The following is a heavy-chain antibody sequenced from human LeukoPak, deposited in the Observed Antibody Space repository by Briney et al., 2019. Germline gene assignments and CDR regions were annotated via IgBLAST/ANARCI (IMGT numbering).Heavy chain of an antibody. J-gene: IGHJ4*02. Sequence: SETLSLTCAVYGGSFSGYYWSWIRQPPGKGLEWIGEINHSGSTNYNPSLKSRVTISVDTSKNQFSLKLSSVTAADTAVYYCARGDRVAVASFDYRGQGTLVTVSS. CDR1: GGSFSGYY. D-gene: IGHD6-19*01. V-gene: IGHV4-34*01. CDR2: INHSGST. CDR3: ARGDRVAVASFDY.